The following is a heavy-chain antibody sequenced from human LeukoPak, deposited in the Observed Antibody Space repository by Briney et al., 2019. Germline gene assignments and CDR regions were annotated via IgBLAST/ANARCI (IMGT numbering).Heavy chain of an antibody. Sequence: GGSLRLSCSGSDFRFGDYAVSWVRQAPGKGLEWVSAISGSGGSTYYADSVKGRFTISRDNSKNTLYLQMNSLRAEDTAVYYCAKETSGGSYPWTYFDYWGQGTLVTVSS. V-gene: IGHV3-23*01. J-gene: IGHJ4*02. CDR1: DFRFGDYA. CDR3: AKETSGGSYPWTYFDY. CDR2: ISGSGGST. D-gene: IGHD1-26*01.